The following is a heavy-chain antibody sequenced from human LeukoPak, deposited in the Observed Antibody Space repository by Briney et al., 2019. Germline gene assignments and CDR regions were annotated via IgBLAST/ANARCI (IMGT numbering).Heavy chain of an antibody. CDR2: IYYSGST. CDR3: ARETSTGRGFDY. CDR1: GGSISSSSYY. V-gene: IGHV4-39*07. Sequence: KPSETLSLTCTVSGGSISSSSYYWGWIRQPPGKGLEWIGSIYYSGSTYYNPSLKSRVTISVDTSKNQFSLKLSSVTAADTAVYYCARETSTGRGFDYWGQGTLVTVSS. J-gene: IGHJ4*02. D-gene: IGHD1-14*01.